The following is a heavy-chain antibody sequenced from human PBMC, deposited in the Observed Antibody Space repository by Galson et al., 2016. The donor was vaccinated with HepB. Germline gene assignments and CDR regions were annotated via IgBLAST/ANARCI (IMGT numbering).Heavy chain of an antibody. CDR3: TRDRAQDWSGSFTGVYFDS. V-gene: IGHV3-48*03. D-gene: IGHD3-3*01. J-gene: IGHJ4*01. CDR2: ISSGATTI. Sequence: SLRLSCAASGFTFSSYEMNWVRQAPGKGLEWISYISSGATTIYYADSVRGRFTVSRDNARTSLYLQMNSLRAEDTAIYYCTRDRAQDWSGSFTGVYFDSWGHGTLVTVSS. CDR1: GFTFSSYE.